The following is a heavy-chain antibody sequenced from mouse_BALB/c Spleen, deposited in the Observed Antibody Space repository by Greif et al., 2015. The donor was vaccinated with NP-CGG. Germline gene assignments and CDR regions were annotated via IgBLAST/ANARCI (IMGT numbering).Heavy chain of an antibody. Sequence: EVKLAESGAELVKPGASVKLSCTASGFNIKDTYMHWVKPRPEQCLEWIGRIDPANGNTKYDPKFQGKATITADTSSNTADLQLSSLTSEDTAVYYCARWDWYFDVWGAGTTVTVSS. J-gene: IGHJ1*01. CDR3: ARWDWYFDV. CDR2: IDPANGNT. V-gene: IGHV14-3*02. CDR1: GFNIKDTY.